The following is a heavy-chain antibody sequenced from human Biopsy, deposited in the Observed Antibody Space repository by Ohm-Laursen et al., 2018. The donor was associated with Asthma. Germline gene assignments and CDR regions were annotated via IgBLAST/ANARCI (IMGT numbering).Heavy chain of an antibody. V-gene: IGHV1-3*04. CDR1: GYNFISFA. D-gene: IGHD3-9*01. CDR3: ARTYYDFLTGQVKDVFGV. J-gene: IGHJ3*01. Sequence: ASVKVSCKSSGYNFISFAIHWVRQAPGQRLEWMGWVNTGNGDTKYSQKFQGRVTITRDTSASTAYIELRSLRSEDTATYYCARTYYDFLTGQVKDVFGVWGQGTMVTVS. CDR2: VNTGNGDT.